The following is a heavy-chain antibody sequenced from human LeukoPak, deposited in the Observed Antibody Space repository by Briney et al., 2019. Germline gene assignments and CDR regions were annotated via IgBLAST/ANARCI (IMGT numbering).Heavy chain of an antibody. J-gene: IGHJ4*02. Sequence: GGSLRLSCAASGFTFSNAWMSWVRQPPGKGLQWVGRVMSKTHGGTTDYAAPVKGRFTISRDDSKNTLYLQMNSLKTEDTAVYYCTTYTSGAGDYWGQGTLVTVSS. CDR3: TTYTSGAGDY. CDR1: GFTFSNAW. V-gene: IGHV3-15*01. CDR2: VMSKTHGGTT. D-gene: IGHD3-10*01.